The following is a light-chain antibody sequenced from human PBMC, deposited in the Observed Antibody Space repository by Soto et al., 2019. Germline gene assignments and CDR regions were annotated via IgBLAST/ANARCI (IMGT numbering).Light chain of an antibody. CDR3: SSYAGSNNPPYV. CDR1: SSNIGAGYP. V-gene: IGLV1-40*01. Sequence: QSVLTQPPSVSGAPGQRVTISCTGSSSNIGAGYPVHWYQQLPGTAPKLLVAGNRPSGVPDRFSGSKSGNTASLTVSGLQAEDEADYYCSSYAGSNNPPYVFGTGTKLTVL. J-gene: IGLJ1*01. CDR2: G.